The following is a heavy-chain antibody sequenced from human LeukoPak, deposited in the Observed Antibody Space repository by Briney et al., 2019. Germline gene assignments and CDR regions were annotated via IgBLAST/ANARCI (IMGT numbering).Heavy chain of an antibody. J-gene: IGHJ4*02. CDR2: IYYSGST. CDR3: ARQMGYFDILTPPVY. CDR1: GGSISSSSYY. Sequence: SGTLSLTCTVSGGSISSSSYYWGWIRQPPGKGLEWIGSIYYSGSTYYNPSLKSRVTIPVDTSKNQFSLKLSSVTAADTAVYYCARQMGYFDILTPPVYWGQGTLVTVSS. D-gene: IGHD3-9*01. V-gene: IGHV4-39*01.